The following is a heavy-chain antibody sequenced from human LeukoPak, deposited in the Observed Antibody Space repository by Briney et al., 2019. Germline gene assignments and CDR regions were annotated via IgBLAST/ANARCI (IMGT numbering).Heavy chain of an antibody. CDR3: ARGPWVVGATSDWFDP. CDR1: GYTFTSYA. D-gene: IGHD1-26*01. J-gene: IGHJ5*02. CDR2: INTNTGNP. Sequence: GASVKVSCKASGYTFTSYAMNWVRQAPGQGLEWMGWINTNTGNPTYAQGFTGRFVFSLDTSVSTAYLQISSLKAEDTAVYYCARGPWVVGATSDWFDPWGQGTLVTVSS. V-gene: IGHV7-4-1*02.